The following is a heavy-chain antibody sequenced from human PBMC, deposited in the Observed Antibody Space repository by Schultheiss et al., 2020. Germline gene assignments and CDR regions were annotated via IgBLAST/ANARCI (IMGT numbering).Heavy chain of an antibody. CDR3: AKGNWNYVLGFSDY. CDR2: ISGSGGST. V-gene: IGHV3-23*01. J-gene: IGHJ4*02. CDR1: GFTFSSYA. D-gene: IGHD1-7*01. Sequence: GGSLRLSCAASGFTFSSYAMSWVRQAPGKGLEWVSAISGSGGSTYYADSVKGRFTISRDNSKNTLYLQMNSLRAEDTAVYYCAKGNWNYVLGFSDYWGQGTLVTGSS.